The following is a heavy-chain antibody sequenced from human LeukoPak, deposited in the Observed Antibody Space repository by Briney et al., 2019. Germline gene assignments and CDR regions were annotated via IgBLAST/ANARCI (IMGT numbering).Heavy chain of an antibody. CDR1: GFTFDDYA. Sequence: GRSLRLSCGASGFTFDDYAMHWVRQAPGKGLEWVSGISWNSGSIGYADSVKGRFTMSRDNAKNSLYLEMNSLRAEDTALYYCAKDIKRGYGGYDLGPRLDYWGKGTLVIVSS. CDR3: AKDIKRGYGGYDLGPRLDY. V-gene: IGHV3-9*01. CDR2: ISWNSGSI. J-gene: IGHJ4*02. D-gene: IGHD5-12*01.